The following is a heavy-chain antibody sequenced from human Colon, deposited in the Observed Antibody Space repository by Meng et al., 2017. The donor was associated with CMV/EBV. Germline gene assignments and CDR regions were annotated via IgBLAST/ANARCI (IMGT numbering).Heavy chain of an antibody. J-gene: IGHJ6*02. Sequence: GESLKISCAASGFTFSSYAMHWVRQAPGKGLEWVAVISYDGSNKYYADSVKGRFTISRDNSKSTLYLQMNSLRAEDTAVYYCARDRYYGMDVWGQGTTVTVSS. CDR2: ISYDGSNK. CDR3: ARDRYYGMDV. V-gene: IGHV3-30*04. CDR1: GFTFSSYA.